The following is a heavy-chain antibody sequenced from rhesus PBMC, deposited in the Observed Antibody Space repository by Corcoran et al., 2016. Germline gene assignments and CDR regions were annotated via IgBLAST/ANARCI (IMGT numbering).Heavy chain of an antibody. J-gene: IGHJ4*01. Sequence: QVQLQESGPGVVKPSETLSLTCAVSGGSISDSYRWSWIRQPPGKGLEWIGYIYGSSGGTNYNPSLKHRVTISIDTSKNQFSLKLSSVTAADTAVYYCARTRLGGYDYWGQGVLVTVSS. CDR2: IYGSSGGT. D-gene: IGHD5-12*01. CDR3: ARTRLGGYDY. CDR1: GGSISDSYR. V-gene: IGHV4-106*01.